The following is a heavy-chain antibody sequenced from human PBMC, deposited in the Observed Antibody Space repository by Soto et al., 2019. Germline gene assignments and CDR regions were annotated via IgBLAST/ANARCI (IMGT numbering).Heavy chain of an antibody. Sequence: ASVKVSCKASGGTFSSYAISWVRQAPGQGLEWVGGIIPRFGTANYAQKFQGRVTITADESTSTAYMELSSLRSEDTAMYYCARVQVAATGEYYYYGMDVWGQGTTVTVSS. D-gene: IGHD2-15*01. CDR2: IIPRFGTA. CDR1: GGTFSSYA. CDR3: ARVQVAATGEYYYYGMDV. V-gene: IGHV1-69*13. J-gene: IGHJ6*02.